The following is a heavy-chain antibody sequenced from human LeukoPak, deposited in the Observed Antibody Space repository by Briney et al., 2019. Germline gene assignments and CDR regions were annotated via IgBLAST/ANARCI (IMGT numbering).Heavy chain of an antibody. D-gene: IGHD4-11*01. J-gene: IGHJ4*02. CDR3: AKQDYSNYVGPFDY. Sequence: GGSLRLSCAASRFTFSSYAMSWVRQAPGKGLEWVSGISGSGNSAYYADSAKGRFTISRDNSKNTLYLQMNSLRAEDTAVYYCAKQDYSNYVGPFDYWGQGTLVTVSS. CDR2: ISGSGNSA. V-gene: IGHV3-23*01. CDR1: RFTFSSYA.